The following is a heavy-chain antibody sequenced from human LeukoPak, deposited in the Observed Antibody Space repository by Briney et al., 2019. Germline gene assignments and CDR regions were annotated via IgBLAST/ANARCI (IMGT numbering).Heavy chain of an antibody. CDR2: ISGSGGNT. CDR3: AKDRAVVTPHYYMDV. D-gene: IGHD4-23*01. V-gene: IGHV3-23*01. Sequence: GGSLRLSCTASGFTLSNYAMSAVRQAPGKGLGWVSSISGSGGNTYSADSVKGRFSMARDNSKKTLYLEMNSLRAEDTAVYYCAKDRAVVTPHYYMDVWGKGTTVIVSS. J-gene: IGHJ6*03. CDR1: GFTLSNYA.